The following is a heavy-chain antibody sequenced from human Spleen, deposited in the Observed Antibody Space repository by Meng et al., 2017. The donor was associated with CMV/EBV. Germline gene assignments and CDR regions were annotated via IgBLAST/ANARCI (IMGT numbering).Heavy chain of an antibody. D-gene: IGHD6-13*01. CDR3: ARDGAKYSSSWYRGHTKPNWFDP. Sequence: GEALKISCAASGFTFSSYAMHWVRQAPGKGLEWVSSISSSSSYIYYADSVKGRFTISRDNAKTSLYLQMNSLRAEDTAVYYCARDGAKYSSSWYRGHTKPNWFDPWGQGTLVTVSS. CDR2: ISSSSSYI. V-gene: IGHV3-21*01. J-gene: IGHJ5*02. CDR1: GFTFSSYA.